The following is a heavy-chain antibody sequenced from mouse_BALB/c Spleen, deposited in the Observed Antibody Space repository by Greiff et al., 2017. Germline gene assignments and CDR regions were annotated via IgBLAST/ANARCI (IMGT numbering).Heavy chain of an antibody. J-gene: IGHJ2*01. D-gene: IGHD2-10*01. CDR2: IYPGDGDT. V-gene: IGHV1-80*01. CDR3: ARAYYGNYKDY. Sequence: QVQLQQSGAELVRPGSSVKISCKATGYAFSSYWMNWVKQRPGQGLEWIGQIYPGDGDTNYNGKFKGKATLTADKSSSTAYMQLSSLTAEDSAVYFCARAYYGNYKDYWGQGTTLTVSS. CDR1: GYAFSSYW.